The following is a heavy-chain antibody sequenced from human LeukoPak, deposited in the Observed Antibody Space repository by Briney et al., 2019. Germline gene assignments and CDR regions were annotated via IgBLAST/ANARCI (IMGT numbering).Heavy chain of an antibody. D-gene: IGHD1-7*01. Sequence: ASVKVSFKTSGYTFTGYYMHWVRQAPGQGLEWMGWISPTSGDTRYAQKFQGRVPMTRDTSISTGYMELSRLRSDDTAVYFCVRDGLNWNYDHWGRGTLAAVSS. CDR3: VRDGLNWNYDH. CDR2: ISPTSGDT. CDR1: GYTFTGYY. J-gene: IGHJ5*02. V-gene: IGHV1-2*02.